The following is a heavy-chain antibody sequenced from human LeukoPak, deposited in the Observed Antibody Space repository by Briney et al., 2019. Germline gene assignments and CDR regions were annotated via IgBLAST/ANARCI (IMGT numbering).Heavy chain of an antibody. Sequence: SETLSLTCTVSGGSVSSYYLSWIRQPPGKGLEWIGYIYYSGSTNYSPSLKSRVTISVDTSKNQFSLKLTSVTAADTAVYYCARDKGLPQAFDIWGQGTMVTVSS. CDR1: GGSVSSYY. CDR3: ARDKGLPQAFDI. J-gene: IGHJ3*02. V-gene: IGHV4-59*02. CDR2: IYYSGST. D-gene: IGHD5/OR15-5a*01.